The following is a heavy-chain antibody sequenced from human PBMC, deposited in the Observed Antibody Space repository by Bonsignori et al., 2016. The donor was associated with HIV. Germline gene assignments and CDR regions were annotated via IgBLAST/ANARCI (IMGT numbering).Heavy chain of an antibody. V-gene: IGHV1-46*01. D-gene: IGHD3-22*01. CDR3: ARDLYYYDSIGYYRHFDY. Sequence: QVHLVQSGAEVKEPGASVTVSCEASGYTFTHYYIHWVRQAPGQGLEWMGIINPNGGRTIYAQKFKDRLTMTMDASTSTVYMELSSLRSADTAVYYCARDLYYYDSIGYYRHFDYWGQGT. CDR1: GYTFTHYY. CDR2: INPNGGRT. J-gene: IGHJ4*02.